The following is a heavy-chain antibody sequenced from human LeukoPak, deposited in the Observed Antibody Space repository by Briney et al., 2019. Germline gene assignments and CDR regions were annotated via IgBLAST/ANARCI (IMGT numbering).Heavy chain of an antibody. Sequence: SETLSLTCTVSAASLKTYYWTWIRQSPGEGLEWLGYIYYSGSANYNPSLRNRVTISVDTSKSQFSLNLTSVTAADTAIYYCAREGVEMTTAYYFDFWGQGILVTVSS. CDR1: AASLKTYY. J-gene: IGHJ4*02. CDR2: IYYSGSA. CDR3: AREGVEMTTAYYFDF. D-gene: IGHD2-21*01. V-gene: IGHV4-59*01.